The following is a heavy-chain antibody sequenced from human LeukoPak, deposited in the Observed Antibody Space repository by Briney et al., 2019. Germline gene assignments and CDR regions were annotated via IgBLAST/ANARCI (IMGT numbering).Heavy chain of an antibody. J-gene: IGHJ2*01. V-gene: IGHV4-34*01. D-gene: IGHD5-18*01. Sequence: SETLSLTCAIPGASFSGYSWTWIRQPTGKGLEWIRECSHTGSPIYNPSLKSRVNISIDTSKNQFSLKLSSVTAADTAVYYCARRYRKIQLWFVPDWYFDLWGRGTLVTVSS. CDR1: GASFSGYS. CDR3: ARRYRKIQLWFVPDWYFDL. CDR2: CSHTGSP.